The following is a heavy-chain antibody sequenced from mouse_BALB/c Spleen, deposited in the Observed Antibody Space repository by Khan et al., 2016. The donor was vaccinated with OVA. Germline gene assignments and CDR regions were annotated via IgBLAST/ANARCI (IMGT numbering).Heavy chain of an antibody. CDR2: INPTSGYT. CDR3: TRDRIAY. V-gene: IGHV1-4*01. J-gene: IGHJ2*01. Sequence: VQLLESGAELAKPGASVKMSCKVSGYTLTTYRMHWVKQRPGKGLEWIGFINPTSGYTELNEKIKDKATLSADKSSSTAYMQLSMLTSEDSAFYYGTRDRIAYWGQGTTLTVSS. CDR1: GYTLTTYR.